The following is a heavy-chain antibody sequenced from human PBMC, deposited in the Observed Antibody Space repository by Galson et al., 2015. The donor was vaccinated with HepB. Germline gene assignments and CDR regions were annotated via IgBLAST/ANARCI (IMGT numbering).Heavy chain of an antibody. CDR3: ARGWFGEFSWLGS. Sequence: ISGDSVSSXSAAWNXXRQSPSRGLEWLGXXXYRSKWYNDYAVSVKSRITINPDTSKNQFSLQLNSVTPDDTAVYYCARGWFGEFSWLGSWGQGTLVTVSS. CDR1: GDSVSSXSAA. J-gene: IGHJ4*02. D-gene: IGHD3-10*01. V-gene: IGHV6-1*01. CDR2: XXYRSKWYN.